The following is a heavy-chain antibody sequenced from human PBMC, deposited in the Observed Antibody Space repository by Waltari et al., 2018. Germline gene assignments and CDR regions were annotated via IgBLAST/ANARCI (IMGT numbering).Heavy chain of an antibody. V-gene: IGHV1-46*01. Sequence: QVQLVQSGAEVKKPGASVKVSCKASGYTFTSYYMHWVRQAPGQGLEWMGIINPSGGSTSYAQKFQGRVTMTRDTSTSTVYMELSSLRSEDTAVYYCARGDPRTAMVKDYYYGMDVWGQGTTVTVSS. CDR1: GYTFTSYY. CDR3: ARGDPRTAMVKDYYYGMDV. CDR2: INPSGGST. J-gene: IGHJ6*02. D-gene: IGHD5-18*01.